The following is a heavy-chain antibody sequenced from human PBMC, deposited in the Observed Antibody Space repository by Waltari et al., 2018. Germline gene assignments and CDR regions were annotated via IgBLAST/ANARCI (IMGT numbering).Heavy chain of an antibody. CDR1: GFTFSSYS. D-gene: IGHD6-13*01. V-gene: IGHV3-21*01. J-gene: IGHJ6*03. CDR2: ISSSSSYI. CDR3: ARRFIAAAGTNYYYYMDV. Sequence: EVQLVESGGGLVKPGGSLRLSCAASGFTFSSYSMNWVRQAPGKGLEWVSSISSSSSYIDYADSVKGRFTISRDNAKNSLYRKMNRLRAEDTAVYYCARRFIAAAGTNYYYYMDVWGKGTTVTVSS.